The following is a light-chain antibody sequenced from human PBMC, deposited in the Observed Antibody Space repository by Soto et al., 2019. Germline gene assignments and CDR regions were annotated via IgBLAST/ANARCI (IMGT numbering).Light chain of an antibody. CDR3: AAWDDSLNGWV. V-gene: IGLV1-44*01. CDR1: NSNIGLNT. J-gene: IGLJ3*02. Sequence: QSVLTQPPSASGTPGQRVTISCSGSNSNIGLNTANWYQHLPGTAPKLLIYSNIQRPSGVPDRFSGSKSDTSASLAISGLQSEDEDDYYCAAWDDSLNGWVFGGGTKVTVL. CDR2: SNI.